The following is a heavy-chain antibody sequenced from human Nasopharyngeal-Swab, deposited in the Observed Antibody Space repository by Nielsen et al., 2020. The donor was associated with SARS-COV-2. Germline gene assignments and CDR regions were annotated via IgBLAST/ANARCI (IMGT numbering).Heavy chain of an antibody. J-gene: IGHJ5*02. D-gene: IGHD1-26*01. CDR3: ARDRIVGATSAFDP. Sequence: WVRQAPGLGLEWMGGIIPIFGTVNYAQKFQGRVTITADKSTSTAYMELSSLRSEDTAVYYCARDRIVGATSAFDPWGQGTLVTVSS. V-gene: IGHV1-69*06. CDR2: IIPIFGTV.